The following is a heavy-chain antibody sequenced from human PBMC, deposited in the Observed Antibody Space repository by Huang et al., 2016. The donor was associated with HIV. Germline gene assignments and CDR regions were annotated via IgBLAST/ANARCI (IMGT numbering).Heavy chain of an antibody. V-gene: IGHV1-8*01. CDR3: ARGGLLWFGELST. CDR1: GYTFTNYD. Sequence: QVQLVQSGAEVKKPGASVKVSCKASGYTFTNYDINWVRQAPGKGLEWMGWMNPNSGDTGWAQKFQGRVTMTRNTSRSTAYMELSSLRSEDTAVYYCARGGLLWFGELSTWGQGTLVTVSS. CDR2: MNPNSGDT. J-gene: IGHJ5*02. D-gene: IGHD3-10*01.